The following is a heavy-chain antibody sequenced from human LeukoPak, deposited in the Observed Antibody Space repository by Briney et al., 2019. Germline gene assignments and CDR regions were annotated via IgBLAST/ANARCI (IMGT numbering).Heavy chain of an antibody. CDR2: MNPNSGNT. CDR3: ARVPRYYDFWSGYNNLDY. J-gene: IGHJ4*02. V-gene: IGHV1-8*02. CDR1: GYTFTGYY. Sequence: ASVKVSCKASGYTFTGYYMHWVRQATGQGLEWMGWMNPNSGNTGYAQKFQGRVTMTRNTSISTAYMELSSLRSEDTAVYYCARVPRYYDFWSGYNNLDYWGQGTLVTVSS. D-gene: IGHD3-3*01.